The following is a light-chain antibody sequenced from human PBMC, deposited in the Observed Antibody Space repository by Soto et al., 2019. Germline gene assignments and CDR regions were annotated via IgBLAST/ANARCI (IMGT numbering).Light chain of an antibody. J-gene: IGLJ1*01. Sequence: QSALTQPASVSGSPGQSITISCTGSSSDVGGYEYVSWYQHHPGKAPKLMIHDVSTRPSGVSNRVSGSKSGNTASLTVSGLQAEDEADYSCPSYTICITPDVFGTGTKVTVL. CDR3: PSYTICITPDV. CDR2: DVS. V-gene: IGLV2-14*03. CDR1: SSDVGGYEY.